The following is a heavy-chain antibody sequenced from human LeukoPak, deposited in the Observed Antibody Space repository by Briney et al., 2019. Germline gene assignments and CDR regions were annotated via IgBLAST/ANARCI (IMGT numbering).Heavy chain of an antibody. Sequence: SSETLSLTCTVSGGSVSSGSYHWRWIRQPPGKGLEWIGYIYYSGSTNYNSSLKSLVTISVDTSKNQYSLKLSSVTAADTAVYYCARSCYDSGWGQGTLVTVS. CDR2: IYYSGST. D-gene: IGHD5-12*01. J-gene: IGHJ4*02. CDR3: ARSCYDSG. V-gene: IGHV4-61*01. CDR1: GGSVSSGSYH.